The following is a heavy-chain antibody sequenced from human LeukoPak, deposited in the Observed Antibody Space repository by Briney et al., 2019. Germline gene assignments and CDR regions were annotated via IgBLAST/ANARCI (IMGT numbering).Heavy chain of an antibody. V-gene: IGHV3-30*04. D-gene: IGHD5-18*01. CDR2: ISYDAKVI. CDR1: GFSFSHYA. CDR3: ARDFSTRYSQGR. Sequence: GGSLRLSCAASGFSFSHYALHWVRQAPGKGLEWLAFISYDAKVIYYAESVKGRFTVSRDDSKSTLHLQMNSLRNEDTALYYCARDFSTRYSQGRWGQGTLVTVSS. J-gene: IGHJ4*02.